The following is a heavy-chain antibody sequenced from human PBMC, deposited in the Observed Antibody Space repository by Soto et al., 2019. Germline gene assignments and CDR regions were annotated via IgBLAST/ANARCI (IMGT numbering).Heavy chain of an antibody. CDR2: IYYSGST. J-gene: IGHJ5*01. CDR1: GGSISSYY. D-gene: IGHD3-3*01. CDR3: ARVSFYFWSGDNQNWFYS. V-gene: IGHV4-59*01. Sequence: PSETASLTCTVYGGSISSYYWSWIRQRPGKGLEWIGDIYYSGSTNYNPSLNSRVTISVDMSKNQFSLELSSVTAADTAVYYCARVSFYFWSGDNQNWFYSWGQGTLVTVSS.